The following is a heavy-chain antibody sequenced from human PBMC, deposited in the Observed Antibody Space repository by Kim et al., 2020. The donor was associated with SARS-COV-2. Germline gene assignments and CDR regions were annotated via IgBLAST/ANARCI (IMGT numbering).Heavy chain of an antibody. Sequence: DSEKGRFTTSRSNTKHSLYLQMNSLRAEDTAVYYCAREGTATEDYYGMDVWGQGTTVTVSS. CDR3: AREGTATEDYYGMDV. V-gene: IGHV3-11*05. J-gene: IGHJ6*02. D-gene: IGHD4-4*01.